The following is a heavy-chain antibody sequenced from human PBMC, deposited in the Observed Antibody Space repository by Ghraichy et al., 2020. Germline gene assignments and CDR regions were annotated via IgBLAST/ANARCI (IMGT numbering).Heavy chain of an antibody. J-gene: IGHJ3*02. D-gene: IGHD6-25*01. CDR2: ISNYNGHT. V-gene: IGHV1-18*01. CDR3: ARESGRNNAFDI. CDR1: GEIVCTPH. Sequence: ASVKVSCKIGGEIVCTPHDFGVRLPSCAWQEWMGWISNYNGHTMYPQKIQDRVTVTTDTSTSTVYMELRGLRVDDTAVYYCARESGRNNAFDIWGQGTMVTFSS.